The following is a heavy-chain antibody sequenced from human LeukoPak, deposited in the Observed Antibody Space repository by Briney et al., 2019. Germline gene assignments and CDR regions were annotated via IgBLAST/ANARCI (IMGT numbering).Heavy chain of an antibody. D-gene: IGHD3-10*01. CDR1: GGSINSYD. CDR3: ARDKGRFGVHACDI. CDR2: IYTSGST. Sequence: PSETLCLTCTVSGGSINSYDWSWIRQPAGKGLEWIGRIYTSGSTNYNPSLKSRVTMSVDTSKNQFSLKLSSVTAADTAVYYCARDKGRFGVHACDIWGQGPMVTVSS. V-gene: IGHV4-4*07. J-gene: IGHJ3*02.